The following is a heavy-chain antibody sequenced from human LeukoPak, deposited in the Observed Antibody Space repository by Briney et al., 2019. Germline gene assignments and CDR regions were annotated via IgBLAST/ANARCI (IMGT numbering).Heavy chain of an antibody. CDR2: ISWNSGAI. CDR3: AKDMSSGVATWGAFDI. J-gene: IGHJ3*02. Sequence: GGSLRLSCAASGFSFDAYAMHWVRQAPGKGLEWVSGISWNSGAISYADSVKGRFTISRDNAKTSLYLQMSSLRYEDTALYYCAKDMSSGVATWGAFDIWGRGTSATVSS. CDR1: GFSFDAYA. D-gene: IGHD6-13*01. V-gene: IGHV3-9*01.